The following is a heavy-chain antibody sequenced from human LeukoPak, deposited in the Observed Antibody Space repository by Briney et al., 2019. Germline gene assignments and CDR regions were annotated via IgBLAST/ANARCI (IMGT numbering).Heavy chain of an antibody. D-gene: IGHD6-19*01. Sequence: SETLSLTCTVSGGSISSSSYYWGWIRQPPGKGLEWIGSIYYSGSTYYNPSLKSRVTISVDTSKNQFSLKLSSVTAADTAVYYCARVRDSGWYGRDFDYWGQGTLVTVSS. CDR2: IYYSGST. CDR3: ARVRDSGWYGRDFDY. CDR1: GGSISSSSYY. V-gene: IGHV4-39*01. J-gene: IGHJ4*02.